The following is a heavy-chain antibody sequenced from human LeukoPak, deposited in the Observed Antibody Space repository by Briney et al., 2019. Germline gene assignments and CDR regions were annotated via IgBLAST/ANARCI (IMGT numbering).Heavy chain of an antibody. D-gene: IGHD6-13*01. V-gene: IGHV4-39*07. CDR2: IYYSGST. Sequence: PSETLSLTCTVSGGSISSSSYYWGWIRQPPGKGLEWIGSIYYSGSTYYNPSLKSRVTISVDTSKNQFSLKLSSVTAADTAVYYCARAGQQVLHIDYWGQGTLVTVSS. J-gene: IGHJ4*02. CDR1: GGSISSSSYY. CDR3: ARAGQQVLHIDY.